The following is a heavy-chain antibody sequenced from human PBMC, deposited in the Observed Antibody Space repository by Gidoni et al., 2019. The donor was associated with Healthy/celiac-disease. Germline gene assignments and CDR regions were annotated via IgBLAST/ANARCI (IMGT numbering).Heavy chain of an antibody. CDR2: ISYDGSNK. D-gene: IGHD2-8*01. CDR3: ARDRLRAYYYYYYGMDV. J-gene: IGHJ6*02. Sequence: QVQLVESGGGVVQPGRSLRLSCAASGFTFSSYAMHWVRQAPGKGLEWVAVISYDGSNKYYADSVKGRFTISRDNSKNTLYLQMNSLRAEDTAVYYCARDRLRAYYYYYYGMDVWGQGTTVTVSS. V-gene: IGHV3-30-3*01. CDR1: GFTFSSYA.